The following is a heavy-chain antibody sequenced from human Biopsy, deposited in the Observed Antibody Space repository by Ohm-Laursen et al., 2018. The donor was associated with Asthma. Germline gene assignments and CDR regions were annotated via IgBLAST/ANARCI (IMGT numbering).Heavy chain of an antibody. CDR1: GGSISSFY. J-gene: IGHJ4*02. V-gene: IGHV4-59*07. CDR2: VYWTGST. D-gene: IGHD2-21*01. Sequence: SDTLSLTCSVYGGSISSFYWGWIRQSPEKGLEWMGYVYWTGSTNYNPSLKSRITISVDTSKNQFSLRLISVTAADTAVYYCARVSQGELYCGGDCYSGFDYWGQGTLVTVSS. CDR3: ARVSQGELYCGGDCYSGFDY.